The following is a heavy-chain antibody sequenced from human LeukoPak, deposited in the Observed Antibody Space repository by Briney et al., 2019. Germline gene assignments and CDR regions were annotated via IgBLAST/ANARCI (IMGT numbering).Heavy chain of an antibody. CDR3: AREAGQLVTPQRAF. Sequence: PSETLSLTCTVSGGSISSYYWSWIRQPPGKGLEWIGYIYYSGSTNYNPSLKSRVTISVDTSKNQFSLKLSSVTAADTAVYYCAREAGQLVTPQRAFWGQGTMVTVSS. V-gene: IGHV4-59*01. CDR2: IYYSGST. J-gene: IGHJ3*01. D-gene: IGHD6-13*01. CDR1: GGSISSYY.